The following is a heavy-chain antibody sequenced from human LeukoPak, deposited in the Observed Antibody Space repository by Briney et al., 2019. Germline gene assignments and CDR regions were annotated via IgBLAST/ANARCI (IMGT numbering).Heavy chain of an antibody. Sequence: PGRSLRLSCAASGFTFSSYGMHWVRQAPGKGLEWVSLMYSFGNTYYADSVKGRFTISRDNSKNTLYLQMNSLRAEDTALYYCARGKPVTGTPDYYSYGMDVWGQGTMVTVSS. CDR3: ARGKPVTGTPDYYSYGMDV. V-gene: IGHV3-NL1*01. D-gene: IGHD1-20*01. J-gene: IGHJ6*02. CDR2: MYSFGNT. CDR1: GFTFSSYG.